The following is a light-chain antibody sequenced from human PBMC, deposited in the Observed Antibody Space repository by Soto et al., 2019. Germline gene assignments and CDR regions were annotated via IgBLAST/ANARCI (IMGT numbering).Light chain of an antibody. Sequence: EIVLTQSPVTLSLSPGERATLSCRASQSVPSSYLAWYQQNPGQAPRLLIYGPSTRATGIPDRFSGSGSGTDFPLTISRLEPEDCAVYYCQQYGTLPFTFGPGTKVHIK. CDR1: QSVPSSY. CDR2: GPS. V-gene: IGKV3-20*01. J-gene: IGKJ3*01. CDR3: QQYGTLPFT.